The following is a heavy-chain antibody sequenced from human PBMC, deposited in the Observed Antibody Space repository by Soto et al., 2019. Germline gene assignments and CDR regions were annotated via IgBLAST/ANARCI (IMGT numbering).Heavy chain of an antibody. J-gene: IGHJ5*02. V-gene: IGHV4-39*01. CDR3: ARRNYYDSSGYYYWFDP. Sequence: SETLSLTCTVSGGSISSSSYYWGWIRQPPGKGLEWIGSIYYSGSTYYNPSLKSRVTISVDTSKNHFSLKLSSVTAADTAVYYCARRNYYDSSGYYYWFDPWGQGTLVTVSS. CDR2: IYYSGST. CDR1: GGSISSSSYY. D-gene: IGHD3-22*01.